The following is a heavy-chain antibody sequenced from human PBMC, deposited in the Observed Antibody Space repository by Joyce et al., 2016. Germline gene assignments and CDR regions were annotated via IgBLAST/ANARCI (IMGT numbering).Heavy chain of an antibody. D-gene: IGHD6-19*01. J-gene: IGHJ6*04. CDR2: INPNSGGS. V-gene: IGHV1-2*02. CDR3: ARGFSSGRYGLDV. CDR1: GFSFTDYS. Sequence: QVHLVQSGAEVKKPGASVKVSCKASGFSFTDYSIYWVRQAPGQGLEWMGWINPNSGGSHHAQKFQGRLTMTRDTSISTAYMELSRLRSDDTAVIYCARGFSSGRYGLDVWGTGTTVTVSS.